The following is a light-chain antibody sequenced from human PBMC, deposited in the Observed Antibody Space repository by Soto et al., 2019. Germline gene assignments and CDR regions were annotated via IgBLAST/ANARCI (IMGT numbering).Light chain of an antibody. CDR3: QTWGTGMGV. V-gene: IGLV4-69*01. CDR2: LNSDGSH. J-gene: IGLJ2*01. Sequence: QPVLTQSPSASASLGASVKLTCTLSSGHSSYAIAWHQQQPEKGPRYLMKLNSDGSHSKGDGIPDRFSGSSSGAERYLTISGLQSADEADYYCQTWGTGMGVFGGGTKLTVL. CDR1: SGHSSYA.